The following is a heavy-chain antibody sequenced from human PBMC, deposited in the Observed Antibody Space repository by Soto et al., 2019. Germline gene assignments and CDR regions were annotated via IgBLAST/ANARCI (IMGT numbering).Heavy chain of an antibody. D-gene: IGHD6-6*01. V-gene: IGHV1-8*01. J-gene: IGHJ6*03. CDR3: ARGTRIAARRNYYYYMDV. CDR1: GYTFTSYD. CDR2: MSPNSGNT. Sequence: ASVKVSCKASGYTFTSYDINWVRQATGQGLEWMGWMSPNSGNTGYAQKFQGRVTMTRNTSISTAYMELSSLRSEDTAVYYCARGTRIAARRNYYYYMDVWGKGTTVTVSS.